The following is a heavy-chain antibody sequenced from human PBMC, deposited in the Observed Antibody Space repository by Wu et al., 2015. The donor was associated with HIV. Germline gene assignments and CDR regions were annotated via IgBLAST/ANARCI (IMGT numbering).Heavy chain of an antibody. J-gene: IGHJ6*03. V-gene: IGHV1-8*01. Sequence: QVQLVQSGAEVKEPGASVKVSCKASGYSFTSYDIHWVRQAAGQGLEWMGWINPKSVHTGYAQKFQGRVFMTRDTSTKTVKMTLSNLKYEDTAIYYCARERYGAVSGLSMDVWGRGTTLIISS. D-gene: IGHD4-17*01. CDR2: INPKSVHT. CDR1: GYSFTSYD. CDR3: ARERYGAVSGLSMDV.